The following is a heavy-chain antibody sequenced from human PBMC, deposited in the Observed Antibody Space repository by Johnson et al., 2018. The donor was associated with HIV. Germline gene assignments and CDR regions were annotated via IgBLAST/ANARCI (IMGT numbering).Heavy chain of an antibody. CDR1: GFTFTSYG. CDR3: AIIPAGNGFDL. D-gene: IGHD2-2*01. Sequence: QVQLVESGGGVVHPGRSLRLSCAATGFTFTSYGMHWVRQAPGKGLEWVAVIWYDGSNEYYADAVKGRFTISRDNSKHTLYLQLNSLRAEETAVYYCAIIPAGNGFDLWGQGTMVTVSS. J-gene: IGHJ3*01. V-gene: IGHV3-33*01. CDR2: IWYDGSNE.